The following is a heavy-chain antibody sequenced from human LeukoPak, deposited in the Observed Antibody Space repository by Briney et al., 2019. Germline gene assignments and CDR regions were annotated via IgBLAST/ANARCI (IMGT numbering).Heavy chain of an antibody. D-gene: IGHD4-17*01. Sequence: SETLSLTCTVSGGSISSGDYYWRWIRQPPGKGLEWIGYIYYSGSTYYNPSLKSRVTISVDTSKNQFSLKLSSVTAADTAVYYCARGDGDYDSDFDYWGQGTLVTVSS. V-gene: IGHV4-30-4*01. J-gene: IGHJ4*02. CDR1: GGSISSGDYY. CDR2: IYYSGST. CDR3: ARGDGDYDSDFDY.